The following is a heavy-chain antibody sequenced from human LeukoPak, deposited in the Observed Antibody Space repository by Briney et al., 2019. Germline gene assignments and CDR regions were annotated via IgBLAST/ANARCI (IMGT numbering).Heavy chain of an antibody. V-gene: IGHV4-38-2*02. CDR1: GYSISSGYY. Sequence: SETLSLTCTVSGYSISSGYYWAWIRQPPGKGLEWIGSIYHSGSTNSNPSLKSRATISVDMSRKHFFLDLSSVTAADTAVYYCARAVHYSGTSDQYTGGWYYFDFWGQGTLVTVSS. J-gene: IGHJ4*02. CDR3: ARAVHYSGTSDQYTGGWYYFDF. D-gene: IGHD3-10*01. CDR2: IYHSGST.